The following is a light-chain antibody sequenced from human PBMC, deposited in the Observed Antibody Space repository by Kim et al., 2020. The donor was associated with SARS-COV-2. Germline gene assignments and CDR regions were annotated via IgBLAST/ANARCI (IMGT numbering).Light chain of an antibody. CDR3: QESYTDTIA. CDR1: RSVSSY. Sequence: AFVGDRVNNTCRTSRSVSSYLNWYQQKPGEAPKLLIYAESNLQNGVPSRFSGSGSGTDFTLTISSLQPEDFATYYCQESYTDTIAFGQGTRVEIK. V-gene: IGKV1-39*01. J-gene: IGKJ5*01. CDR2: AES.